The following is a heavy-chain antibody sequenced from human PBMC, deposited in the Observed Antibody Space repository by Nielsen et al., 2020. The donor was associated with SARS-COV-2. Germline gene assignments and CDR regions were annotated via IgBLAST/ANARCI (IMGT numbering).Heavy chain of an antibody. V-gene: IGHV4-34*01. J-gene: IGHJ5*02. CDR3: ARGYGSGRFDP. D-gene: IGHD3-10*01. CDR2: INHSGST. CDR1: GVSLSDFY. Sequence: SETLSLTCAVYGVSLSDFYFWSWIRQPPGQGLEWIGEINHSGSTSYSPSLKSRVTISVDTSKNQFSLTQTSVTAADTAVYYCARGYGSGRFDPWGQGTLVIVSS.